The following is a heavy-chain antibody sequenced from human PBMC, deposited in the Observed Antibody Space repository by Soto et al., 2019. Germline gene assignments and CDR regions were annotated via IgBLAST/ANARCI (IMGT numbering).Heavy chain of an antibody. V-gene: IGHV3-66*01. Sequence: EVQLVESGGGLVQPGGSLRLSCAASGFTVSSNYMSWVRQAPGKGLEWVSVIYSGGSTYYADSVKGRFTISRDNSKNTLYLQMNSLRAEDTAVYYCARGGLNYYYYMDVWGKGTTVTVS. CDR2: IYSGGST. CDR3: ARGGLNYYYYMDV. CDR1: GFTVSSNY. J-gene: IGHJ6*03. D-gene: IGHD2-21*02.